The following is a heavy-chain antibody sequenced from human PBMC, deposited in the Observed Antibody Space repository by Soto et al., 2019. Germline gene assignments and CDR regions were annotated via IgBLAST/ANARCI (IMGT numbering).Heavy chain of an antibody. CDR1: GFTFSSYG. D-gene: IGHD6-13*01. J-gene: IGHJ6*02. CDR2: ISYDGSNK. CDR3: AKLYHRNLRSSWEVEYGMDV. Sequence: QVQLVESGGGVVQPGRSLRLSCAASGFTFSSYGMHWVRQAPGKGLEWVAVISYDGSNKYYADSVKGRFTISRDNSKNTLYMQMNRLRDEDTAVYYCAKLYHRNLRSSWEVEYGMDVWGQGTTVTVSS. V-gene: IGHV3-30*18.